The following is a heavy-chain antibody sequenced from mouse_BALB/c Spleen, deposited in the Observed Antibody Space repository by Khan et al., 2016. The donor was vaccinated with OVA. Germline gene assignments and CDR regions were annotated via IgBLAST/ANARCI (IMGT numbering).Heavy chain of an antibody. CDR2: INYSGST. Sequence: EVQLVESGPGLVKPSQSLSLTCTVTGYSITSDYAWNWIRQFPGNKLEWMGYINYSGSTSYKPSLKSRFSISRDTSKNQFFLQLNSVTTEDTATYYCVMGRTYWGQGTLVTVSA. CDR3: VMGRTY. J-gene: IGHJ3*01. D-gene: IGHD2-3*01. CDR1: GYSITSDYA. V-gene: IGHV3-2*02.